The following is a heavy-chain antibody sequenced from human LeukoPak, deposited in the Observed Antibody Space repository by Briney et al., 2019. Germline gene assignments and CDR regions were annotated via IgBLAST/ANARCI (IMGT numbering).Heavy chain of an antibody. V-gene: IGHV3-72*01. CDR2: SRNKARSYTT. CDR3: VRAQGYSSSD. J-gene: IGHJ4*02. D-gene: IGHD5-18*01. CDR1: GFTFSDHH. Sequence: GGSLRLSCAASGFTFSDHHMDWVRQAPGKGLEWVGRSRNKARSYTTEYAASVKGRFTISRDESKNSLYLQMNSLKTEDTAVYYCVRAQGYSSSDWGQGTLVTVSS.